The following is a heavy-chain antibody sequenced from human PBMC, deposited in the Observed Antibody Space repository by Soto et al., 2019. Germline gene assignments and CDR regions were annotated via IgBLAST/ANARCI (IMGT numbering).Heavy chain of an antibody. Sequence: GGSLRLSCAASGFTFSSYAMSWVRQAPGKGLEWVSAISGSGGSTYYADSVKGRFTISRDNSKNTLYLQMNSLRAEDTAVYYCAKKGSSSWYFPGIDFDYWGQGTLVTVSS. D-gene: IGHD6-13*01. J-gene: IGHJ4*02. CDR1: GFTFSSYA. CDR3: AKKGSSSWYFPGIDFDY. CDR2: ISGSGGST. V-gene: IGHV3-23*01.